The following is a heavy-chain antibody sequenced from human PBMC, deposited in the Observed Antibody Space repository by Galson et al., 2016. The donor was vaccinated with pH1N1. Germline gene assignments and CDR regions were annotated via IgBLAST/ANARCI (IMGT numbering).Heavy chain of an antibody. V-gene: IGHV1-18*01. CDR1: GYTFTTYG. CDR2: ISANNGNT. Sequence: SGAEVKRPGASVKVSCVASGYTFTTYGVTWVRQAPGQGLEWMGWISANNGNTNYAQKFQGRVTMTTDTSTSTAYMELRSLRSDDTAVYYCARWRYSTSWSDFDYWGQGTLVIVSS. D-gene: IGHD6-13*01. CDR3: ARWRYSTSWSDFDY. J-gene: IGHJ4*02.